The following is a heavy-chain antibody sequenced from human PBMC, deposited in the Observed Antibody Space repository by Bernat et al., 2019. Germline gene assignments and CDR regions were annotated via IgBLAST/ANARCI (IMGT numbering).Heavy chain of an antibody. J-gene: IGHJ4*02. CDR1: VESFSGHY. CDR2: INHGGST. D-gene: IGHD6-13*01. Sequence: QVQLQQWGAGLLKPSETLSLTCAVYVESFSGHYWSWIRQPPGKGLEWIGEINHGGSTNYNPSLKSRVTMSVDTSKNQFSLKRSSVTAADTAVYYCARGAAAGPRFDYWGQGTPVTVSS. CDR3: ARGAAAGPRFDY. V-gene: IGHV4-34*01.